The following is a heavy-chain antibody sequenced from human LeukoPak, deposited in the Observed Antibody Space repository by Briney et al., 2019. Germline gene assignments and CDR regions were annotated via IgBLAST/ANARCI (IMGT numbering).Heavy chain of an antibody. V-gene: IGHV3-48*03. J-gene: IGHJ4*02. Sequence: GGSLRLSCAASGFTFSSYEMNWVRQAPGKGLEWVSYISSSGSTIYYADSVKGRFTISRDNAKNSLYLQMNSLRAEDTAVYYCTKNKGGYISNWYIDYLGQGTLVTVSS. CDR1: GFTFSSYE. D-gene: IGHD6-13*01. CDR2: ISSSGSTI. CDR3: TKNKGGYISNWYIDY.